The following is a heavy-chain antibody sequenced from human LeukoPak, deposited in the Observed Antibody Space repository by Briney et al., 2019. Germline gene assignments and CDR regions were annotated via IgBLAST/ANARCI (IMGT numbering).Heavy chain of an antibody. J-gene: IGHJ4*02. Sequence: SQTLSLTCTVSGGSISSGGYYWSWIRQHPGKGLEWIGYIYYSGSTYYNPSLKSRVTISVDTSKNQFSLKLSSVTAADTAVYYCARTGGFGESPYPYYFDYWGQGTLVTVSS. CDR2: IYYSGST. CDR1: GGSISSGGYY. V-gene: IGHV4-31*03. D-gene: IGHD3-10*01. CDR3: ARTGGFGESPYPYYFDY.